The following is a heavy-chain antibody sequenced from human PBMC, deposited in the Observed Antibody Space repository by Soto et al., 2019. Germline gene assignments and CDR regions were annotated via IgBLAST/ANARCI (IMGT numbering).Heavy chain of an antibody. D-gene: IGHD2-15*01. Sequence: GGSLRLSCAASGFSFHTFSMHWVRQAPGKGLEWVAVISNDGANKYYADSVKGRFTISRDNSKNTLYLLMNSLKTEDTAVYYCARRQWSYFDYWGQGTLVTVSS. CDR2: ISNDGANK. J-gene: IGHJ4*02. CDR3: ARRQWSYFDY. V-gene: IGHV3-30-3*01. CDR1: GFSFHTFS.